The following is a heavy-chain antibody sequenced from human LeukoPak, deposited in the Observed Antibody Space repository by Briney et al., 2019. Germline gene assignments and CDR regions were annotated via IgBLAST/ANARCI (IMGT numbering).Heavy chain of an antibody. CDR1: GFTFSSYA. D-gene: IGHD3-22*01. V-gene: IGHV3-23*01. CDR2: ISGSGGST. Sequence: GGSLRLSCAASGFTFSSYAMSWVRQAPGKGLECASAISGSGGSTYYADSVKGRFTISRDNSKNTLYLQMNSLRAEDTAVYYCAKEGTGDTYYYDSSGYYYDYWGQGTLVTVSS. CDR3: AKEGTGDTYYYDSSGYYYDY. J-gene: IGHJ4*02.